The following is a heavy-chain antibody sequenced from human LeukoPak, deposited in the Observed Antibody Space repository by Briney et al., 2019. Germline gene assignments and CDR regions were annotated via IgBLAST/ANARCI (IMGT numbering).Heavy chain of an antibody. CDR3: ARGVRGATQCDGFDI. J-gene: IGHJ3*02. V-gene: IGHV3-7*01. D-gene: IGHD1-26*01. CDR2: IKQDGTEE. Sequence: GGSLRLSCAASKSNLNSYWMNWVRQAPGKGLEWVANIKQDGTEEYYLDGVKGRFIISRDNAKKSLYLQMNSLRVEDTAIYYCARGVRGATQCDGFDIWGQGTLVTVSS. CDR1: KSNLNSYW.